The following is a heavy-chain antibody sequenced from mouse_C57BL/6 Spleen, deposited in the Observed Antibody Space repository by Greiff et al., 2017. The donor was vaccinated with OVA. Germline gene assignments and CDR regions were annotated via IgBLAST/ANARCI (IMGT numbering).Heavy chain of an antibody. Sequence: QVQLKQSGAELVRPGASVKMSCKASGYTFTSYNLHWVKQTPRQGLEWIGAIYPGNGDTSYNQKFKGKATLTVYKSSRTADMPLSSLTSAVSAVDFCARVEGYGGGDYWGQGTSVTVSS. CDR1: GYTFTSYN. CDR3: ARVEGYGGGDY. V-gene: IGHV1-12*01. J-gene: IGHJ4*01. D-gene: IGHD2-2*01. CDR2: IYPGNGDT.